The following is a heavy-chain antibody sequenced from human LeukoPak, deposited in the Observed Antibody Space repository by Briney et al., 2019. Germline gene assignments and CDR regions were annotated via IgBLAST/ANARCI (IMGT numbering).Heavy chain of an antibody. D-gene: IGHD1-26*01. Sequence: GGSLRLSCAASGFTFSSYWMHWVRQAPGKGLVWVSRINSDGSSTSYADFVKGRFSISRDNAKNTLYLQMNSLRAEDTAVYYCARESSVGAHKAFDYWGQGTLVTVPS. CDR2: INSDGSST. CDR3: ARESSVGAHKAFDY. CDR1: GFTFSSYW. J-gene: IGHJ4*02. V-gene: IGHV3-74*01.